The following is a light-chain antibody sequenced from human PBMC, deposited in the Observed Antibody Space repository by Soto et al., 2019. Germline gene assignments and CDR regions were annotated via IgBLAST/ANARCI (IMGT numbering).Light chain of an antibody. V-gene: IGLV4-69*01. CDR3: QTWGTGIVV. CDR1: SGHSSYA. J-gene: IGLJ2*01. CDR2: LNSDGSH. Sequence: QPVLTQSPSASASLGASVKLTCTLSSGHSSYAIAWHQQQPEKGPRYLMKLNSDGSHSKGDGIPDRFSGSSSGAERYLTISILQSEDEADYYCQTWGTGIVVFGGGTKLTVL.